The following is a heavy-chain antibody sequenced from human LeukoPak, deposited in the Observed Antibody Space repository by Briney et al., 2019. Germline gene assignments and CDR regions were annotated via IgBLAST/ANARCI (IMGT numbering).Heavy chain of an antibody. CDR2: INTNNGNP. Sequence: GASVKVSCKASGYTFTSYAMNWVRQAPGQGLEWMEWINTNNGNPTYAQGFTGRFVFSLDTSVSTAYLQISSLKAEDTAVYYCARDRVNYYYYGMDVWSQGTTVTVSS. J-gene: IGHJ6*02. V-gene: IGHV7-4-1*02. D-gene: IGHD3-10*01. CDR3: ARDRVNYYYYGMDV. CDR1: GYTFTSYA.